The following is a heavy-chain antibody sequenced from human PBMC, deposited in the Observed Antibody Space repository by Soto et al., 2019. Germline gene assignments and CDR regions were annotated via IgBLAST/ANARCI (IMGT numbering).Heavy chain of an antibody. CDR3: ARHASLLTHGIAVAGDFDY. Sequence: QLQLQASGPGLVKPSETLSLTCTVSGGSISSSSYYWGWIRQPPGKGLEWIGSIYYSGSTYYNPSLKSLVTRSVDTSKNQFSLMLSSVTAADTAVYYCARHASLLTHGIAVAGDFDYWGQGTLVTVSS. J-gene: IGHJ4*02. V-gene: IGHV4-39*01. CDR1: GGSISSSSYY. CDR2: IYYSGST. D-gene: IGHD6-19*01.